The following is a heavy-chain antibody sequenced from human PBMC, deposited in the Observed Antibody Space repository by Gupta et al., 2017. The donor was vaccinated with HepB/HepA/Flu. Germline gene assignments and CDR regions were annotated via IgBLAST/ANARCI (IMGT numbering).Heavy chain of an antibody. Sequence: VQLLESGGGFVQPWGFLLPPFSTSGFPFSSYAMSWVRQAPGKGLEWVSAISGSGGRTYYADSVKGRFTISRDNSKNTLYLQMNSLRAEDTAVYYCAKDKGVVPANSDYWGQGTLVTVSS. CDR3: AKDKGVVPANSDY. V-gene: IGHV3-23*01. D-gene: IGHD2-2*01. CDR2: ISGSGGRT. CDR1: GFPFSSYA. J-gene: IGHJ4*02.